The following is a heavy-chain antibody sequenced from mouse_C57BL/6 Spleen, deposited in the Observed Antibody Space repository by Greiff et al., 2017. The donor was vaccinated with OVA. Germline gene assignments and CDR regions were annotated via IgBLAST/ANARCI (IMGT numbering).Heavy chain of an antibody. D-gene: IGHD2-4*01. CDR2: INPSSGYT. Sequence: VKLQESGAELARPGASVKMSCKASGYTFTSYTMHWVKQRPGQGLEWIGYINPSSGYTKYNQKFKDKATLTADKSSSTAYMQLSSLTSEDSAVYYCAREPYDYDLDVWGTGTTVTVSS. CDR3: AREPYDYDLDV. CDR1: GYTFTSYT. J-gene: IGHJ1*03. V-gene: IGHV1-4*01.